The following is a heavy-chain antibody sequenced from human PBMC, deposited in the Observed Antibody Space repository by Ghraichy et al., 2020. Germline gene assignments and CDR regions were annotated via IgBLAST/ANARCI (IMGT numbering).Heavy chain of an antibody. CDR2: IYYSGST. Sequence: ETLSLPCTVSGGSISSYYWSWIRQPPGKGLEWIGYIYYSGSTNYNPSLKSRVTISVDTSKNQFSLKLSSVTAADTAVYYCAASYSSGWSPIWGQGTMVTVSS. D-gene: IGHD6-19*01. V-gene: IGHV4-59*08. CDR1: GGSISSYY. J-gene: IGHJ3*02. CDR3: AASYSSGWSPI.